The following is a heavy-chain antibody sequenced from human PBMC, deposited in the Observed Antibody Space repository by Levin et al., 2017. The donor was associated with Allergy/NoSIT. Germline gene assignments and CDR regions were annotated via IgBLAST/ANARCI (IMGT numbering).Heavy chain of an antibody. D-gene: IGHD3-3*02. CDR2: IYHSGVT. Sequence: SETLSLTCAVSGGSISSGGYSWSWIRQPPGKGLEWIGYIYHSGVTYYSPSLRSRVTISVDRSKNQFYLKLSSVTAADTAVYYCARHLRGLDVWGQGTTVTVSS. V-gene: IGHV4-30-2*01. J-gene: IGHJ6*02. CDR1: GGSISSGGYS. CDR3: ARHLRGLDV.